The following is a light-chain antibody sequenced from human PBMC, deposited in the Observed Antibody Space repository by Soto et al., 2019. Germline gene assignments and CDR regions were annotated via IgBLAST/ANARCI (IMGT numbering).Light chain of an antibody. CDR1: QRLIASD. Sequence: EIVLTQSPGTLSLSPGQRATLSCRASQRLIASDIAWYQQKPGQAPKFLIYGASTRASGLPARFSGSGSGTEFTLTISSLQSEDFAVYYCQQYYNWPPRVTFGQGTRLEI. V-gene: IGKV3-15*01. J-gene: IGKJ5*01. CDR2: GAS. CDR3: QQYYNWPPRVT.